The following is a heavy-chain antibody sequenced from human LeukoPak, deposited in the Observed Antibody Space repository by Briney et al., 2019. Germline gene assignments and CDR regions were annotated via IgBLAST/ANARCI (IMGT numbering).Heavy chain of an antibody. Sequence: SETLSLTCSFSGTSINSYYWSWIRQPPGKGLEWIGSIFYRGSTYYNPSLKSRVTISVDRSKNQFSLKLSSVTAADTAVYYCARDGAPSGYFDYWGQGTLVTVSS. CDR1: GTSINSYY. V-gene: IGHV4-59*12. CDR3: ARDGAPSGYFDY. CDR2: IFYRGST. J-gene: IGHJ4*02. D-gene: IGHD3-22*01.